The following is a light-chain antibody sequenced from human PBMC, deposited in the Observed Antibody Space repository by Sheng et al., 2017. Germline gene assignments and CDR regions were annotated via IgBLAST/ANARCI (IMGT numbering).Light chain of an antibody. V-gene: IGKV1-13*02. CDR1: QDISDA. CDR3: QQSSGFPLT. J-gene: IGKJ4*01. CDR2: DAS. Sequence: AIQLTQSPSSLSASLGDTVAITCRASQDISDALAWYRQRPGKAPELLIYDASNLEIDVPSRFSGFGSGTDFTLTISSLQPEDFATYCCQQSSGFPLTFVGG.